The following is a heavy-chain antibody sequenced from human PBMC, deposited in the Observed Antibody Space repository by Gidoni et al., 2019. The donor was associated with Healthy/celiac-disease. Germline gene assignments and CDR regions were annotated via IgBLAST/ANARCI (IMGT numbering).Heavy chain of an antibody. D-gene: IGHD6-6*01. CDR2: INHSGST. CDR3: ARLSSIAARPVHRSYYYYMDV. V-gene: IGHV4-34*01. Sequence: QVQLQQWGAGLWKPSETLSRTCAVYGGSFSDYYWSGIRQPPGKGLEWIGEINHSGSTNYNPSLKSRVTISVDTSQNQFSLKLSSVTAADTAVYYCARLSSIAARPVHRSYYYYMDVWGKGTTVTVSS. J-gene: IGHJ6*03. CDR1: GGSFSDYY.